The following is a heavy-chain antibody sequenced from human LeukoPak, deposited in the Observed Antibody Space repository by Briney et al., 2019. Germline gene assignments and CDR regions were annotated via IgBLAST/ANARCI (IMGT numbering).Heavy chain of an antibody. V-gene: IGHV1-18*01. Sequence: APRKVSSKASRYTLTRYGISWVRQAAGHRLEWMGWISAYNGNTNYAQKFQGRVTMTRDTSIRTAYMELSRLRSDDTAVYYCARYHWNGGFDYWGQGTLVTVSS. D-gene: IGHD1-20*01. CDR1: RYTLTRYG. CDR2: ISAYNGNT. CDR3: ARYHWNGGFDY. J-gene: IGHJ4*02.